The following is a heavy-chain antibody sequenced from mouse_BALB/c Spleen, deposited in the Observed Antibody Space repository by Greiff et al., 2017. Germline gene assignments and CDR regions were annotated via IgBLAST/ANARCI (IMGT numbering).Heavy chain of an antibody. J-gene: IGHJ3*01. CDR1: GFTFSSYT. Sequence: EVHLVESGGGLVKPGGSLKLSCAASGFTFSSYTMSWVRQTPEKRLEWVATISSGGGNTYYPDSVKGRFTISRDNAKNNLYLQMSSLWSEDTALYYCARFYGSSYPYFAYWGQGTLVTVSA. D-gene: IGHD1-1*01. CDR2: ISSGGGNT. V-gene: IGHV5-9*03. CDR3: ARFYGSSYPYFAY.